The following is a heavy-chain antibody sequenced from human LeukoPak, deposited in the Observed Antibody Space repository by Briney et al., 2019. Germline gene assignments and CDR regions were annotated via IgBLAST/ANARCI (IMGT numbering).Heavy chain of an antibody. D-gene: IGHD5-24*01. J-gene: IGHJ5*02. V-gene: IGHV4-59*01. CDR3: ARDRGDGYNEDWFDP. Sequence: SETLSLTCTVSGGSISSYYWSWIRQPPGKGLEWIGYIYYSGNTNYNPSLKSRVTISVDTSKNQFSLKLSSVTAADTAVYYCARDRGDGYNEDWFDPWGQGTLVTVSS. CDR2: IYYSGNT. CDR1: GGSISSYY.